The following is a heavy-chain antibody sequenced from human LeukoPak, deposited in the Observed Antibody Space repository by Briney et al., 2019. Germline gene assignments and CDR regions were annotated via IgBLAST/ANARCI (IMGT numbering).Heavy chain of an antibody. V-gene: IGHV1-69*13. CDR1: GYTFTSYG. CDR3: ARDGCSSTSCYIDY. CDR2: IIPIFGTA. D-gene: IGHD2-2*01. J-gene: IGHJ4*02. Sequence: SVKVSCKASGYTFTSYGISWVRQAPGQGLEWMGGIIPIFGTANYAQKFQGRVTITADESTSTAYMELSSLRSEDTAVYYCARDGCSSTSCYIDYWGQGTLVTVSS.